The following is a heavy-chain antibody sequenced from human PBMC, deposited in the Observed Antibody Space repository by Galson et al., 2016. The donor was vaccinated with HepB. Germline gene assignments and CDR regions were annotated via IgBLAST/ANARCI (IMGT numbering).Heavy chain of an antibody. CDR3: AKNIRAIFAVVMGGLRYYHGMDG. CDR2: ISWSSVRI. V-gene: IGHV3-9*01. J-gene: IGHJ6*04. Sequence: SLRLSCAASGFTFDDYAMHWVRQAPGKGLEWVAGISWSSVRISSAGSVKGRFTISSDNAKKSLSLQMDSVRAEDSALYYCAKNIRAIFAVVMGGLRYYHGMDGWGKGTAVTVSS. CDR1: GFTFDDYA. D-gene: IGHD3-3*01.